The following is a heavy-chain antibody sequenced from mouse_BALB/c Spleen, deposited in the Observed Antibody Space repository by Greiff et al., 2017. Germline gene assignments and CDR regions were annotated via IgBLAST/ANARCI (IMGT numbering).Heavy chain of an antibody. CDR1: GFTFSSYG. V-gene: IGHV5-6*01. CDR2: ISSGGSYT. CDR3: ARHGWDGYYEAWFAY. J-gene: IGHJ3*01. D-gene: IGHD2-3*01. Sequence: EVKLVESGGDLVKPGGSLKLSCAASGFTFSSYGMSWVRQTPDKRLEWVATISSGGSYTYYPDSVKGRFTISRDNAKNTLYLQMSSLKSEDTAMYYCARHGWDGYYEAWFAYWGQGTLVTVSA.